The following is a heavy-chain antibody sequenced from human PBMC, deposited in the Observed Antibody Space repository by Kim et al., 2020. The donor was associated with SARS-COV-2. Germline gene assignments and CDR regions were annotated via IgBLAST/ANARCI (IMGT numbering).Heavy chain of an antibody. V-gene: IGHV3-33*01. D-gene: IGHD3-10*01. Sequence: GGSLRLSCAASGFTFSSYGMHWVRQAPGKGLEWVAVIWYDGSNKYYADSVKGRFTISRDNSKNTLYLQMNSLRAEDTAVYYCARSPNYYGSGSYETFYYYYGMDVWGQGTTVTVSS. J-gene: IGHJ6*02. CDR1: GFTFSSYG. CDR2: IWYDGSNK. CDR3: ARSPNYYGSGSYETFYYYYGMDV.